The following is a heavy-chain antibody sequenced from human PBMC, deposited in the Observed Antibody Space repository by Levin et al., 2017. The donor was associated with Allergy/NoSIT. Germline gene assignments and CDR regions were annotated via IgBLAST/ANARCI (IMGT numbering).Heavy chain of an antibody. CDR3: ARSYVDSAMTGSFDI. D-gene: IGHD5-18*01. Sequence: SQTLSLTCSIGSISSYYWNWIRQPAGKPLEWIGRSYTSGSTKYNPSLESRVTMSLDTSKKELSLKLRSVTAADTAVYYCARSYVDSAMTGSFDIWGQGTLVTVSS. CDR2: SYTSGST. CDR1: GSISSYY. V-gene: IGHV4-4*07. J-gene: IGHJ3*02.